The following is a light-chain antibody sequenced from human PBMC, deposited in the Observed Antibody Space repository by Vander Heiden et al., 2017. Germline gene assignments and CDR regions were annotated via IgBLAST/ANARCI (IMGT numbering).Light chain of an antibody. CDR2: DAS. CDR1: QSVSSY. CDR3: QQRSNGPPLYT. Sequence: EIVLTQSPATLSLSPGERATLSCRASQSVSSYLAWHQQKPGQAPRLLIYDASNRATGIQARFSGSGYGTDFTLTISSLEPEDFAVYYCQQRSNGPPLYTFGQGTKLEIK. J-gene: IGKJ2*01. V-gene: IGKV3-11*01.